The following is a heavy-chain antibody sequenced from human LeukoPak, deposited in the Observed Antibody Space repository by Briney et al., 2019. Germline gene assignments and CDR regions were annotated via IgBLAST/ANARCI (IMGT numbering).Heavy chain of an antibody. Sequence: GGSLRLSCAASGFTVSSNYMSWVRQAPGKGLEWVSVIYSGGSTYYADSVKGRFTISRDNSKNTLYLQMNSLGAEDTAVYYCAREGTAMATEYFDYWGQGTLVTVSS. V-gene: IGHV3-53*01. D-gene: IGHD5-18*01. J-gene: IGHJ4*02. CDR3: AREGTAMATEYFDY. CDR2: IYSGGST. CDR1: GFTVSSNY.